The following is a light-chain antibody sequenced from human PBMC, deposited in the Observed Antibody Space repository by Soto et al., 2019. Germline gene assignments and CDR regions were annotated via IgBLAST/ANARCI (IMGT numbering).Light chain of an antibody. Sequence: EIVLTQSPATLSLSPGERATLSCGASQSVSSNYLAWYQQNPGLAPRLLIYDAPSRATGIPDRFSGSGSVTAVTLTISRLEPEDFTVYYCQPDGTSLWTFCQGTKVEIK. J-gene: IGKJ1*01. CDR2: DAP. CDR3: QPDGTSLWT. CDR1: QSVSSNY. V-gene: IGKV3D-20*01.